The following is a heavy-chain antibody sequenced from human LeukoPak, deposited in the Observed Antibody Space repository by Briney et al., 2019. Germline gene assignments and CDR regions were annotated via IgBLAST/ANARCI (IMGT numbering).Heavy chain of an antibody. J-gene: IGHJ4*02. D-gene: IGHD3-10*01. CDR2: IYYSGST. Sequence: SKTLSLTCTVSGGSISSYYWSWIRQPPGKGLEWIGYIYYSGSTNYNPSLKSRVTISVDTSKNQFSLKLSSVTAADTAVYYCARDPMVRGVIGYWGQGTLVTVSS. V-gene: IGHV4-59*01. CDR3: ARDPMVRGVIGY. CDR1: GGSISSYY.